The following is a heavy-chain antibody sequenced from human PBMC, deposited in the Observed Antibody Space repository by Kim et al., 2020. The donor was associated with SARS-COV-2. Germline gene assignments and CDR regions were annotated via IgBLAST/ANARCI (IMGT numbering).Heavy chain of an antibody. V-gene: IGHV1-46*01. CDR3: AASYSSGWAFDY. J-gene: IGHJ4*02. Sequence: SYAQKFRGRVTMTRDTSTSTVYMELSSLRSEDTAVYYCAASYSSGWAFDYWGQGTLVTVSS. D-gene: IGHD6-19*01.